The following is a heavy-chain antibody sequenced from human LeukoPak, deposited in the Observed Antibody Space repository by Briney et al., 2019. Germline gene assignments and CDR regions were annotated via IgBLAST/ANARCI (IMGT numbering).Heavy chain of an antibody. Sequence: GGSLRLSCAASGFTFSSYNMNWVRQAPGKGLEWVSYISSSSSTIYYADSVKGRFTISRDNAKNSLYLQMNSLRAEDTAVYYCARDRGYSYGWYFDYWGQGNLVTVSS. V-gene: IGHV3-48*01. J-gene: IGHJ4*02. CDR1: GFTFSSYN. CDR3: ARDRGYSYGWYFDY. CDR2: ISSSSSTI. D-gene: IGHD5-18*01.